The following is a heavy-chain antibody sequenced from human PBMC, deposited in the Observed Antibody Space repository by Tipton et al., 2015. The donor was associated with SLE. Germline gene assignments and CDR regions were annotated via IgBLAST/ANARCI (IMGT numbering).Heavy chain of an antibody. CDR1: GFTFSSYG. CDR3: AKQWLVYYFDY. J-gene: IGHJ4*02. Sequence: QLVQSGGGVVQPGGSLRLSCAASGFTFSSYGMHWVRQAPGKGLEWVAVIWYDGSNKYYADSVKGRFTISRDNSKNTLYLQMNSLGAEDTAVYYCAKQWLVYYFDYWGQGTLVTVSS. CDR2: IWYDGSNK. V-gene: IGHV3-30*02. D-gene: IGHD6-19*01.